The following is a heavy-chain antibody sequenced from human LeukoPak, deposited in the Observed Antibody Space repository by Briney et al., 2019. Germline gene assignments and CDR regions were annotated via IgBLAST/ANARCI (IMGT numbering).Heavy chain of an antibody. D-gene: IGHD1-1*01. CDR3: ARVNDVYLYYYYYMDV. J-gene: IGHJ6*03. V-gene: IGHV1-18*04. Sequence: ASVKVSCKASGYTFTGHYMHWVRQAPGQGLEWMGWISAYNGNTNYAQKLQGRVTMTTDTSTSTAYMELRSLRSDDTAVYYCARVNDVYLYYYYYMDVWPKGTTVTVAS. CDR2: ISAYNGNT. CDR1: GYTFTGHY.